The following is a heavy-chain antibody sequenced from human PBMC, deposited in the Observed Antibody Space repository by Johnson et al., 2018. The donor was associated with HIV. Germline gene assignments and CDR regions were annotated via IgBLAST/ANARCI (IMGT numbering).Heavy chain of an antibody. Sequence: MQLVESGGGLVQPGGSLRLSCAASGFTFSSYAMHWVRQAPGKGLEWVSAISGSVIHYADSVKGRFTISRDNAKNSLYLVMNSLRAEDTAVYFCASEVEYSILGGVWGQGTVVTVSS. CDR2: ISGSVI. J-gene: IGHJ3*01. CDR1: GFTFSSYA. V-gene: IGHV3-21*01. D-gene: IGHD6-6*01. CDR3: ASEVEYSILGGV.